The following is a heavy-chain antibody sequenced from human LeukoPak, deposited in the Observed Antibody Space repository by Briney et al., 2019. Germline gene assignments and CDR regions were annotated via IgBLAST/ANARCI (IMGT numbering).Heavy chain of an antibody. V-gene: IGHV1-2*02. CDR2: IHPRSGGT. J-gene: IGHJ5*02. CDR3: ARDEDEADCTTTSCGWFDP. D-gene: IGHD2-2*01. Sequence: ASVKVSCKASGYTFTDYYMNWVRQAPGQGPEWMGRIHPRSGGTNYVPKFQGRVTMTRDTSISTAYLEVTRLRPDDTAVYYCARDEDEADCTTTSCGWFDPWGQGTLVTVSS. CDR1: GYTFTDYY.